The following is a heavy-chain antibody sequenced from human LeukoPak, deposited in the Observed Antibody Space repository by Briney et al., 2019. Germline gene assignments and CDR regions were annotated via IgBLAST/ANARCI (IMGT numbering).Heavy chain of an antibody. J-gene: IGHJ4*02. Sequence: ASVKVSCKASGYTFTSYAMHWVRQAPGQRLEWMGWINAGNGNTKYSQEFQGRVTIARDTSASTAYMELSSLRSEDMAVYYCARGRKTNYYDSSGTDTAFDYWGQGTLVTVSS. CDR3: ARGRKTNYYDSSGTDTAFDY. V-gene: IGHV1-3*03. CDR1: GYTFTSYA. CDR2: INAGNGNT. D-gene: IGHD3-22*01.